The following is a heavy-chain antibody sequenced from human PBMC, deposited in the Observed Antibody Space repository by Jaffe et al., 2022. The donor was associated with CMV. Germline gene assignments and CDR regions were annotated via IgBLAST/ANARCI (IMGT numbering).Heavy chain of an antibody. CDR2: IYYSGST. V-gene: IGHV4-59*08. D-gene: IGHD3-3*01. CDR1: GGSISSYY. Sequence: QVQLQESGPGLVKPSETLSLTCTVSGGSISSYYWSWIRQPPGKGLEWIGYIYYSGSTNYNPSLKSRVTISVDTSKNQFSLKLSSVTAADTAVYYCARNNYDFWSGYYTNFDYWGQGTLVTVSS. J-gene: IGHJ4*02. CDR3: ARNNYDFWSGYYTNFDY.